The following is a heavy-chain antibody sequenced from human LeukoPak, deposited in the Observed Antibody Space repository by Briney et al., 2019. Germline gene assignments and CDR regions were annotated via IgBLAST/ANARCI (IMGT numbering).Heavy chain of an antibody. CDR1: GNSISNYA. J-gene: IGHJ6*02. Sequence: SVKVSCKASGNSISNYAVSWVRQAPGQGFEWMGGVIPIFGTADYAQKFQGRVTITADQSTSTTYMALSSLKSEDTATYYCTTRACHAGGCSSSFYYYYGLHFWGQGTTVSVSS. D-gene: IGHD3-16*01. V-gene: IGHV1-69*13. CDR2: VIPIFGTA. CDR3: TTRACHAGGCSSSFYYYYGLHF.